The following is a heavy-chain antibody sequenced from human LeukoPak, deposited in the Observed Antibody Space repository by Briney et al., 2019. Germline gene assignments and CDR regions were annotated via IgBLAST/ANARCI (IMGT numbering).Heavy chain of an antibody. CDR2: IWYVGSNK. D-gene: IGHD6-13*01. CDR1: GFTFSSYG. V-gene: IGHV3-33*01. CDR3: ATEHGERSIWFTRFDY. Sequence: GGSLRLACAASGFTFSSYGMHWVRQAPGKGREWVAIIWYVGSNKYYADSVKGRFTASKDNSKNMLHLQMSSLRAEDTAVYYCATEHGERSIWFTRFDYWGRGTLVTASS. J-gene: IGHJ4*02.